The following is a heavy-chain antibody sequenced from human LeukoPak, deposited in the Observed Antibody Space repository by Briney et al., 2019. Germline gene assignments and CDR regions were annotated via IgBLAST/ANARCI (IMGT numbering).Heavy chain of an antibody. CDR2: ISAYNGNT. CDR3: ARGRKGGSYRGGYYYYNMDV. Sequence: ASVKVSCKASGYTFISYDFTWVRQAPGQGLEWMGWISAYNGNTNYAQRLQDRVTMTTDTSASTAYMELRSLRSDDTAVYYCARGRKGGSYRGGYYYYNMDVWGKGTTVTVSS. J-gene: IGHJ6*03. D-gene: IGHD1-26*01. V-gene: IGHV1-18*01. CDR1: GYTFISYD.